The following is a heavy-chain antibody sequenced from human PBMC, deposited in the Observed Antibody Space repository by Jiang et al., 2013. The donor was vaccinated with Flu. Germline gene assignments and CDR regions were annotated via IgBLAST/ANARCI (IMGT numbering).Heavy chain of an antibody. CDR1: GGTFSSYA. Sequence: GAEVKKPGSSVKVSCKASGGTFSSYAISWVRQAPGQGLEWMGRIIPILGIANYAQKFQGRVTITADKSTSTAYMELSSLRSEDTAVYYCARALFYEGATPAGYWGQGTLVTVSS. CDR3: ARALFYEGATPAGY. V-gene: IGHV1-69*04. D-gene: IGHD2/OR15-2a*01. J-gene: IGHJ4*02. CDR2: IIPILGIA.